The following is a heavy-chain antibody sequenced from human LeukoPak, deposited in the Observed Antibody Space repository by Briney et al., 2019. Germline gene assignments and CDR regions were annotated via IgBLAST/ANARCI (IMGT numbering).Heavy chain of an antibody. CDR1: GFTVSSNY. D-gene: IGHD1-26*01. CDR3: ARGSVGGGSFIVFAY. V-gene: IGHV3-66*01. J-gene: IGHJ4*02. CDR2: IYSGVST. Sequence: GGSLRLSCAASGFTVSSNYMSWVRQAPGEGLEWVSVIYSGVSTSYADSVKGRFTLSRDNPKNTLYLQMNSLRAEDTAVYYCARGSVGGGSFIVFAYWGQGTLVTVSS.